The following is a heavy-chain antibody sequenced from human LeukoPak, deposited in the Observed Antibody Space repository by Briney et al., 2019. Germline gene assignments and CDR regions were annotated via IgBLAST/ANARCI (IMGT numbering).Heavy chain of an antibody. CDR3: ARGVSRWDFFDY. Sequence: GASVKISCKASGYTFNSYDFNWVRQAAGQGLEWMGWMNPNTTDTGYAQKFQGRVTMTRDTSISTAYMELSSLRSEDTAAYYCARGVSRWDFFDYWGQGALVTVSS. CDR1: GYTFNSYD. J-gene: IGHJ4*02. CDR2: MNPNTTDT. D-gene: IGHD5-24*01. V-gene: IGHV1-8*01.